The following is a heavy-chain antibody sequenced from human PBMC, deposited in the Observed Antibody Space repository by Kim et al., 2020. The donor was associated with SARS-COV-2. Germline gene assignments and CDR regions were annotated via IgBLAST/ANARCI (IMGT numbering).Heavy chain of an antibody. V-gene: IGHV3-30-3*01. CDR2: ISYDGSNK. Sequence: GGSLRLSCAASGFTFSSYAMHWVSQAPGKGLEWVAVISYDGSNKYYADSVKGRFTISRDNSKNTLYLQMNSLRAEDTAVYYCARAPGYYDSSGYPLPLYYFDYWGQGTLVTVSS. J-gene: IGHJ4*02. D-gene: IGHD3-22*01. CDR1: GFTFSSYA. CDR3: ARAPGYYDSSGYPLPLYYFDY.